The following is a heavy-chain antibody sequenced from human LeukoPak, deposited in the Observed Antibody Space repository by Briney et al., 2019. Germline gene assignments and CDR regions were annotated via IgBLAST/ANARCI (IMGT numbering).Heavy chain of an antibody. J-gene: IGHJ5*02. CDR3: ATGMAAAA. CDR1: GFTFSSYA. V-gene: IGHV3-53*01. Sequence: PGGSLRLSCAASGFTFSSYAMHWVRQAPGKGLEWVSVIYSGGSTYYADSVKGRFTISRDNSKNTLYLQMNSLRAEDTAVYYCATGMAAAAWGQGTLVTVSS. D-gene: IGHD6-13*01. CDR2: IYSGGST.